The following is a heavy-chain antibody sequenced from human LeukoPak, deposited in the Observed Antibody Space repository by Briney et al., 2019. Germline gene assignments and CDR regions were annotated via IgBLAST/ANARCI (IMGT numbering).Heavy chain of an antibody. CDR1: GGSISSSNSY. CDR2: LSYSGST. J-gene: IGHJ5*02. V-gene: IGHV4-39*01. D-gene: IGHD1-14*01. Sequence: SETLSLTCTVSGGSISSSNSYWGWIRQPPGKGLEWIGTLSYSGSTYYNPSLKSRITISVDTSKSQFSLRLSSVTAADTAVYYCARGVTTGGSSFWFDPWGQGTLVTVSS. CDR3: ARGVTTGGSSFWFDP.